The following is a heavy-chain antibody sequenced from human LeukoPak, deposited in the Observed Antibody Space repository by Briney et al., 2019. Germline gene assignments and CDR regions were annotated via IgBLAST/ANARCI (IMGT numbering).Heavy chain of an antibody. D-gene: IGHD2/OR15-2a*01. Sequence: SETLSLTCTVSGGSISSYYWSWIRQPPGKGLEWIGYIYYSGSTNYNPSLKSRVTISVDTSKNQFSLKLSSVTVADTAVYYCARELRSHYYMDVWGKGTTVTVSS. CDR3: ARELRSHYYMDV. J-gene: IGHJ6*03. V-gene: IGHV4-59*12. CDR2: IYYSGST. CDR1: GGSISSYY.